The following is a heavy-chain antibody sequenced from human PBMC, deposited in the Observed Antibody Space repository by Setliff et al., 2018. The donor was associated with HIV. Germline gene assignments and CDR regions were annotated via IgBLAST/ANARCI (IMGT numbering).Heavy chain of an antibody. CDR2: IYHSGRT. V-gene: IGHV4-38-2*02. Sequence: PSETLSLTCTVSDYSISSGYFWGWIRQPPGKGLEWIGTIYHSGRTDYNPSLETRATISVDTSKNQFPLRLTSVTAADTAVYYCARRTYPGSYTPYFDYWGQGTLVTVSS. CDR3: ARRTYPGSYTPYFDY. D-gene: IGHD1-1*01. CDR1: DYSISSGYF. J-gene: IGHJ4*02.